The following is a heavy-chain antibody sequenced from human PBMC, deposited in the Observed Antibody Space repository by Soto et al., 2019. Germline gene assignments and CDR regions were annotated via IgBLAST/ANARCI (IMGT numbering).Heavy chain of an antibody. Sequence: EVQLVESGGGLVQPGGSLRLSCAASGFTFSDHYMDWVRQAPGKGLEGVGRSRNKANSYTTEYAATVKGRFTISRDDSKYSLYLQMNSLKTEDTAVYYCASRSLAYCGGDCYSAFDIWGQGTMVTVSS. J-gene: IGHJ3*02. CDR3: ASRSLAYCGGDCYSAFDI. D-gene: IGHD2-21*02. CDR2: SRNKANSYTT. CDR1: GFTFSDHY. V-gene: IGHV3-72*01.